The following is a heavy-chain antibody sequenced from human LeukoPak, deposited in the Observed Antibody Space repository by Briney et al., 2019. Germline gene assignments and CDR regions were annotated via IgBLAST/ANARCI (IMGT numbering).Heavy chain of an antibody. D-gene: IGHD3-10*01. V-gene: IGHV1-46*01. CDR3: ATHSASGFPWYFDL. CDR1: GYTFTNYF. CDR2: VNPSDGHT. Sequence: GASVKISCKASGYTFTNYFMHWVRQAPGQGLEWVGIVNPSDGHTTYAQSFQGRVTVTRDTSTSTVYMELSRLRSDDTAVYYCATHSASGFPWYFDLWGRGTLVTVSS. J-gene: IGHJ2*01.